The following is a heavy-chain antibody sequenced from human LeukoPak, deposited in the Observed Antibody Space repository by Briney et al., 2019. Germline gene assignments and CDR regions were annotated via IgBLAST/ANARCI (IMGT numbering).Heavy chain of an antibody. CDR2: ISGSGGST. D-gene: IGHD6-19*01. V-gene: IGHV3-23*01. J-gene: IGHJ5*02. CDR1: GFTFNNYW. CDR3: AKGSLKQWLVLGP. Sequence: GGSLRLSCAASGFTFNNYWMHWVRQPPGKGLEWVSAISGSGGSTYYADSVKGRFTISRDNSKNTLYLQMNSLRAEDTAVYYCAKGSLKQWLVLGPWGQGTLVTVSS.